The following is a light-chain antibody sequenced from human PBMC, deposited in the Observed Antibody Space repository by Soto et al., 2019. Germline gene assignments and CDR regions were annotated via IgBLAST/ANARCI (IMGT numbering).Light chain of an antibody. CDR3: SSYATSSILYV. V-gene: IGLV2-14*01. CDR1: SSDVGRHNY. J-gene: IGLJ1*01. CDR2: EVT. Sequence: QSVLTQPAYVSGSPGQSITISCTGTSSDVGRHNYVSWYQQHQGKAPKLIVYEVTNRASGVSRRFSASKSGNTASLTSSGLQAEDEADYYCSSYATSSILYVFGTGTKVTVL.